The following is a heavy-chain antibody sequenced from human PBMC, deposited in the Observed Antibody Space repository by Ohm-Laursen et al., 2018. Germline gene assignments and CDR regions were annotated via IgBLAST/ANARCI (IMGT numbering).Heavy chain of an antibody. Sequence: SDTLSLTCGVYGGFFSGYYWSWIRQPPGKGLEWIGEINHSGSTNYNPSLKSRVTISVDTSKNHFSLKLSSVTAADTAVYYCERGHRTYYYGSGRSPGMDVWGQGTTVTVSS. CDR3: ERGHRTYYYGSGRSPGMDV. CDR1: GGFFSGYY. V-gene: IGHV4-34*01. J-gene: IGHJ6*02. D-gene: IGHD3-10*01. CDR2: INHSGST.